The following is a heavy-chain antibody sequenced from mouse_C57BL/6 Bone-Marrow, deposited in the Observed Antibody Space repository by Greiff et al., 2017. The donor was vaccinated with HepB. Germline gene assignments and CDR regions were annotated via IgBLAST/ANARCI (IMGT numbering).Heavy chain of an antibody. CDR1: GYTFTDYY. CDR2: IYPGSGNT. D-gene: IGHD2-1*01. V-gene: IGHV1-76*01. J-gene: IGHJ4*01. CDR3: AGYGIKGYAMDY. Sequence: VQLQQSGAELVRPGASVKLSCKASGYTFTDYYINWVKQRPGQGLEWIARIYPGSGNTYYNEKFKGKATLTAEKSSSTAYMQLSSLTSEDSAVYFCAGYGIKGYAMDYWGQGTSVTVSS.